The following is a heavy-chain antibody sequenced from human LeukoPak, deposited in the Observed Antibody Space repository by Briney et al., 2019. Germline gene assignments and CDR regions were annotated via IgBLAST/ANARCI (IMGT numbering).Heavy chain of an antibody. D-gene: IGHD3-10*01. Sequence: PGGSLRLSCAASGFTFSSYGMSWVRQAPGRGLEWVSAISGRGDRTQYADSVKGRFTISRDNSKNTLYLQMSSLRVEDTAVYYCAREAYDSGSFRTDYYYMDVWGKGTTVTISS. CDR1: GFTFSSYG. CDR3: AREAYDSGSFRTDYYYMDV. V-gene: IGHV3-23*01. J-gene: IGHJ6*03. CDR2: ISGRGDRT.